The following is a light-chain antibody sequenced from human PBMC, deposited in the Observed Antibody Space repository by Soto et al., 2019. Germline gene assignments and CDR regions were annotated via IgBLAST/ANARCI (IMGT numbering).Light chain of an antibody. V-gene: IGLV2-14*03. J-gene: IGLJ1*01. CDR1: SSDVGGYNY. CDR2: DVS. Sequence: QSVLTQPASVSGSPGQSITISCTGTSSDVGGYNYVSWYQHHPGKVPQLLIYDVSNRPSGVSNRFSGSKSGNTASLTISGRQAEDEADYYCYSYTSSNTYVFGTGTKVTVL. CDR3: YSYTSSNTYV.